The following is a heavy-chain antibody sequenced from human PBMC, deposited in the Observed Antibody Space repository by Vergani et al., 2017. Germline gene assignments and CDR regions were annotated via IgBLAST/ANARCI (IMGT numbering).Heavy chain of an antibody. CDR3: ARGEDIVVEMDG. CDR2: ISSNGGST. V-gene: IGHV3-64*01. CDR1: GFTFSSYA. J-gene: IGHJ6*02. D-gene: IGHD2-2*01. Sequence: EVQLVESGGGLVQPGGSLRLSCAASGFTFSSYAMHWVRQAPGKGLEYVSAISSNGGSTYYANSVKGRFTISRDNSKNTLYLQMGSLRAEEMAVYYCARGEDIVVEMDGWGQGTTVTVSS.